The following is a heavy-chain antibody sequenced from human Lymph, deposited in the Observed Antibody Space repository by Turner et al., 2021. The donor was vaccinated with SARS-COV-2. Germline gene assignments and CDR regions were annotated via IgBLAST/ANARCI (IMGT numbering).Heavy chain of an antibody. J-gene: IGHJ6*02. D-gene: IGHD2-15*01. CDR3: ARGHGGNYYYGMDV. V-gene: IGHV3-30*04. Sequence: QVQLVESGGGVVQPGRSLRLSCAASGFTLSTYVMHWVRQAPGKGLEWVALISYDGSNEYYADSVKGRFTISRDNSKNTVYLHMNSLRTEDTAMYYCARGHGGNYYYGMDVWGQGTTVTVSS. CDR1: GFTLSTYV. CDR2: ISYDGSNE.